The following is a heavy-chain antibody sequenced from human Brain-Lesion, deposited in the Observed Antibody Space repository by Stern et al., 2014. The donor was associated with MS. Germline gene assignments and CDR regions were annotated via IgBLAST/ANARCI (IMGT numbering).Heavy chain of an antibody. CDR1: GDSISSDNYF. J-gene: IGHJ5*01. Sequence: QVQLVESGPGLVKPSQTLSVTCTVSGDSISSDNYFWSWIRQAAGKRLEWIGRIHASGSTFYNPSLKSRVTISVDPSKTQFSLKLNSVTAEDTAVYYCARASAPLYSGNWFDSWGQGTLVSVSS. CDR3: ARASAPLYSGNWFDS. D-gene: IGHD5-18*01. V-gene: IGHV4-61*02. CDR2: IHASGST.